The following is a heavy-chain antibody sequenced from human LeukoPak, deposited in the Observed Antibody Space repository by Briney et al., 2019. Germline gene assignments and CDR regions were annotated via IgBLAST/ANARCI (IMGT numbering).Heavy chain of an antibody. J-gene: IGHJ6*03. D-gene: IGHD3-3*01. CDR1: GGSISSHY. CDR3: ARDAGPYYDFWSGYYGPTRGPYYYYMDV. Sequence: PSETLSLTCTVSGGSISSHYWSWIRQPPGKGLEWIGYIYYSGSTNYNPSLKSRVTISVDTSKNQFSLKLSSVTAADTAVYYCARDAGPYYDFWSGYYGPTRGPYYYYMDVWGKGTTVTVSS. CDR2: IYYSGST. V-gene: IGHV4-59*11.